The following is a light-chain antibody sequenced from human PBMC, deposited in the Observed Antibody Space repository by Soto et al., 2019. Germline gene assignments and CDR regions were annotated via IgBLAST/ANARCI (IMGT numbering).Light chain of an antibody. CDR1: SSNIGAGYE. J-gene: IGLJ2*01. V-gene: IGLV1-40*01. CDR2: GNI. CDR3: QSFDSSLSGVV. Sequence: QSALTQPPSVSGAPGQRVTISCTGSSSNIGAGYEVHWYQQLPGTAPTLLIHGNINRPSGVPDRFSGSKSDTSASLAITGLQAEDEADYYCQSFDSSLSGVVFGGGTKLTVL.